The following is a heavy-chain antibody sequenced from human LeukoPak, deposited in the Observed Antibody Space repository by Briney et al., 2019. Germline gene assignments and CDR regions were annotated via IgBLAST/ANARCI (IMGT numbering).Heavy chain of an antibody. V-gene: IGHV3-23*01. CDR2: ISGSGGST. CDR3: AKFQAEWLLSSHYFDY. J-gene: IGHJ4*02. D-gene: IGHD3-3*01. Sequence: GGSLRLSCAASGFTFSSYAMSWVRQAPVKGLEWVSAISGSGGSTYYADSVKGRFTISRDNSKNTLYLQMNSLRAEDTAVYYCAKFQAEWLLSSHYFDYWGQGTLVTVSS. CDR1: GFTFSSYA.